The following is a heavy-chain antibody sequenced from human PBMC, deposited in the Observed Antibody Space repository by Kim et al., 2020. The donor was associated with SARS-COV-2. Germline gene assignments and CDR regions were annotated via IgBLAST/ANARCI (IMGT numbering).Heavy chain of an antibody. J-gene: IGHJ4*02. CDR1: GFTFNNYW. CDR3: VRGSGNCSVY. D-gene: IGHD2-15*01. V-gene: IGHV3-7*01. Sequence: GGSLRLSCAASGFTFNNYWMSWVRQAPGKGLEWVANINQDGSEKNYVDSVKGRLTISRDNAEKSLYLQMNSLRTEDTAVYYCVRGSGNCSVYWGQGIMVT. CDR2: INQDGSEK.